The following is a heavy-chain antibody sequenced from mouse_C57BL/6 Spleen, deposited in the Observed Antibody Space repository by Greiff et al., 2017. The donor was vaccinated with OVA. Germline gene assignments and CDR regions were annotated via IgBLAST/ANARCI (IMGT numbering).Heavy chain of an antibody. J-gene: IGHJ4*01. CDR3: ARCDYGSSPGDY. CDR1: GYTFTSYG. V-gene: IGHV1-81*01. Sequence: QVHVKQSGAELARPGASVKLSCKASGYTFTSYGISWVKQRTGQGLEWIGEIYPRSGNTYYNEKFKGKATLTADKSSSTAYMELRSLTSEDSAVYFCARCDYGSSPGDYWGQGTSVTVSS. CDR2: IYPRSGNT. D-gene: IGHD1-1*01.